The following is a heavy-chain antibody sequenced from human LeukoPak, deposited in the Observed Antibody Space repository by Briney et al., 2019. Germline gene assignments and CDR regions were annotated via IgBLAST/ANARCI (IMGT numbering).Heavy chain of an antibody. D-gene: IGHD5-24*01. Sequence: SETLSLTCTVSGGSISSSSYYWGWLRQPRGKGLEWIGSTYYSGSTYYNPSLKSRVTISVDTSKNQFSLKLSSVTAADTAVYYCARGRRDGYNLERYDYWGQGTLVTVSS. V-gene: IGHV4-39*07. J-gene: IGHJ4*02. CDR1: GGSISSSSYY. CDR3: ARGRRDGYNLERYDY. CDR2: TYYSGST.